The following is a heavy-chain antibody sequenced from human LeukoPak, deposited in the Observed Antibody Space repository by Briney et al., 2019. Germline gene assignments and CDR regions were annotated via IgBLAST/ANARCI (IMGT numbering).Heavy chain of an antibody. V-gene: IGHV3-23*01. Sequence: GGSLRLSCAASGFTLSSYNMNWVRQAPGKGPEWVSAISGSGGSTYYADSVKGRFTISRDNSKNTLYLQMNSLRAEDTAVYYCAKGVHYDSSGYSDYWGQGTLVTVSS. D-gene: IGHD3-22*01. CDR3: AKGVHYDSSGYSDY. CDR1: GFTLSSYN. J-gene: IGHJ4*02. CDR2: ISGSGGST.